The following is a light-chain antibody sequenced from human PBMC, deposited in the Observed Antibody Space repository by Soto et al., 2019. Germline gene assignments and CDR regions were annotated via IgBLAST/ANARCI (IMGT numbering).Light chain of an antibody. J-gene: IGLJ2*01. CDR2: GND. CDR3: AAWDDSLNGVV. V-gene: IGLV1-44*01. CDR1: SSNIGSNP. Sequence: QSVLTQPPSASGTPGQRVTISCSGSSSNIGSNPVNWYQQLPGTAPKLLMYGNDQRPSGVPDRFSGSNSGTSASLAISGLQSEDEAAYYCAAWDDSLNGVVFGGGTKVTVL.